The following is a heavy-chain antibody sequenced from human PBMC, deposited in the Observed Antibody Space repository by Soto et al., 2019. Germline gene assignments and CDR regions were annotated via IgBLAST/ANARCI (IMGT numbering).Heavy chain of an antibody. J-gene: IGHJ5*01. Sequence: GPGPGFSSETLSLTCTVSGVSIHNSHSFWAWIRQPPGKGLQFIASVYHNGGAHYNSSLKSRVTISVDTANNQVSLRMRSLTAADTAFYYCGRVVEGATRHTDPDSWGQGILVTVSS. CDR2: VYHNGGA. D-gene: IGHD2-21*01. CDR1: GVSIHNSHSF. V-gene: IGHV4-39*01. CDR3: GRVVEGATRHTDPDS.